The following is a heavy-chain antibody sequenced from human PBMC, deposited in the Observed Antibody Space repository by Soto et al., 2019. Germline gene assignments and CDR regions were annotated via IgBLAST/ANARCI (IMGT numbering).Heavy chain of an antibody. V-gene: IGHV5-51*01. J-gene: IGHJ4*01. CDR1: GYTFTNYW. CDR3: ARIPTAGPYYFDY. D-gene: IGHD6-13*01. Sequence: GESLKISCKGSGYTFTNYWMGWVRQMPGKGLEWMGIIYPGDSDTRYSPSFQGQDTISAHKSTRTAYLPWSSLKASDTAMYYCARIPTAGPYYFDYWGQGTLVTVSS. CDR2: IYPGDSDT.